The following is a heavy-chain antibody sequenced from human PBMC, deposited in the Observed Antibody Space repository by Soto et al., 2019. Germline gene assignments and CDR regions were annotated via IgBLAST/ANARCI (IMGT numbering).Heavy chain of an antibody. CDR3: ARGPYYDILTGIYYMDV. Sequence: PSETLSLTCTVSGGSISSGGYSWSWIRQHTGKGLEWIGYIYYSRSTYYNPSLKSRVTISVDTSKNQFSLKLSSVTAADTAVYYCARGPYYDILTGIYYMDVWGKGTTVTVSS. V-gene: IGHV4-31*03. J-gene: IGHJ6*03. CDR2: IYYSRST. CDR1: GGSISSGGYS. D-gene: IGHD3-9*01.